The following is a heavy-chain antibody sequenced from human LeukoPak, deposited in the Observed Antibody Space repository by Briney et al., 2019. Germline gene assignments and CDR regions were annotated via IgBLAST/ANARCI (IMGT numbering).Heavy chain of an antibody. CDR3: AKDLAYYDFWSGRPDRNWFDP. Sequence: GGSLRLSCAASGFTVDSNYLSWVRQAPGKGLEWVSTIYTGGNTYYAASVKGRFTISRDNSKNTLYLQMNSLRAEDTAVYYCAKDLAYYDFWSGRPDRNWFDPWGQGTLVTVSS. CDR1: GFTVDSNY. V-gene: IGHV3-53*01. D-gene: IGHD3-3*01. CDR2: IYTGGNT. J-gene: IGHJ5*02.